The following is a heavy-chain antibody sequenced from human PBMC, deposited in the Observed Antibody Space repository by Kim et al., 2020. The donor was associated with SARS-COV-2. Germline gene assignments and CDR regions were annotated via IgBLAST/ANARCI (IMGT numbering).Heavy chain of an antibody. Sequence: GGSLRLSCAASGFTFSDAYMIWIRQAPGKGLEWLSYISTSGSHTNYADSVKGRFTISRDNAKNSLYLQMNSLRADDTAVYYCATGVRGGDYAYWGQGTLV. D-gene: IGHD2-21*02. CDR1: GFTFSDAY. CDR3: ATGVRGGDYAY. V-gene: IGHV3-11*06. CDR2: ISTSGSHT. J-gene: IGHJ4*02.